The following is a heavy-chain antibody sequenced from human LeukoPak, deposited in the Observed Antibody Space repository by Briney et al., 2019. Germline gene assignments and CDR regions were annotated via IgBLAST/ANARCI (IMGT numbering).Heavy chain of an antibody. Sequence: SETLSLTXSVSGESINPYYWNWIRQSAGKGLEWIGHIYKSGTTNFNPSLTSRVTMSLDTSRNQFSLKLRSVTAADTAVYFCARSFLDYMDVWGKGTTVTVSS. J-gene: IGHJ6*03. CDR3: ARSFLDYMDV. V-gene: IGHV4-4*07. CDR2: IYKSGTT. D-gene: IGHD2/OR15-2a*01. CDR1: GESINPYY.